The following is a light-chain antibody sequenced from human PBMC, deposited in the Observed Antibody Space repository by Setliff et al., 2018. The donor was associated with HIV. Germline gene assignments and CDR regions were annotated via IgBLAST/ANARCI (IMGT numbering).Light chain of an antibody. V-gene: IGLV2-14*01. CDR2: EVS. CDR3: SSYTSSSTLYV. CDR1: SCDVGGYNY. J-gene: IGLJ1*01. Sequence: QSALTQPASVSGSPGQSITISCTGTSCDVGGYNYVSWYQQHPGKAPKLIIYEVSNRPSGVSNRFSGSKSGNTASLTISGLQAEDEADYYCSSYTSSSTLYVFGTGTKVTVL.